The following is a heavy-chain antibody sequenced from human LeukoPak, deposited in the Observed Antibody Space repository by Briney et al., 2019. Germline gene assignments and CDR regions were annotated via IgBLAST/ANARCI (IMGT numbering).Heavy chain of an antibody. D-gene: IGHD1-26*01. CDR2: INQDGSEK. CDR3: ARDAYSESSKPPFDY. Sequence: SGGFLRLSCAASGFTFSSYWMSWVRQAPGKGLEWVANINQDGSEKYYVDSVKGRFTISRDNAKNSLYLQMNSLRAEDTGVFYCARDAYSESSKPPFDYWGQGTLVTASS. V-gene: IGHV3-7*01. CDR1: GFTFSSYW. J-gene: IGHJ4*02.